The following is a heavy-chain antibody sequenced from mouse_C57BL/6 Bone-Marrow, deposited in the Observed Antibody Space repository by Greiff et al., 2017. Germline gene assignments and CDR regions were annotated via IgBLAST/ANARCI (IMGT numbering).Heavy chain of an antibody. D-gene: IGHD2-1*01. CDR3: TRDGGNSSY. Sequence: EVKLMESGEGLVKPGGSLKLSCAASGFTFSSYAMSWVRQTPEKRLEWVAYISSGGDYIYYADTVKGRFTISRDNARNTLYLQMSSLKSEDTAMYYCTRDGGNSSYWGQGTLVTVSA. CDR2: ISSGGDYI. V-gene: IGHV5-9-1*02. CDR1: GFTFSSYA. J-gene: IGHJ3*01.